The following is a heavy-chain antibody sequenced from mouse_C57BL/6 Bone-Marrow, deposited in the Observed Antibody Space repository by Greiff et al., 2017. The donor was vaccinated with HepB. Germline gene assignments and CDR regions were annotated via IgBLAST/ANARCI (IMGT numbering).Heavy chain of an antibody. D-gene: IGHD2-3*01. CDR2: IWSGGST. CDR3: ARRWSYAMDY. V-gene: IGHV2-2*01. J-gene: IGHJ4*01. CDR1: GFSLTSYG. Sequence: VKLMESGPGLVQPSQSLSITCTVSGFSLTSYGVHWVRQSPGKGLEWLGVIWSGGSTDYNSAFISRLSIHKDNSKSQFFFIMNSLQADDTAIYYCARRWSYAMDYWGQGTSVTVSS.